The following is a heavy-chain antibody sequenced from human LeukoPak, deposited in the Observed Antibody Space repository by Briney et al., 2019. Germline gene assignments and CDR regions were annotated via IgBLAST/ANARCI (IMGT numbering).Heavy chain of an antibody. Sequence: SETLSLTCTVPGGSISSSSYYWGWIRQPPGKGLEWIGSIYYSGSTNYNPSLKSRVTISVDTSRNQFSLKLSSVTAADTAVYYCARGANYDLLTGYFPLFDYWGQGTLVTVSS. D-gene: IGHD3-9*01. CDR1: GGSISSSSYY. J-gene: IGHJ4*02. CDR3: ARGANYDLLTGYFPLFDY. V-gene: IGHV4-39*01. CDR2: IYYSGST.